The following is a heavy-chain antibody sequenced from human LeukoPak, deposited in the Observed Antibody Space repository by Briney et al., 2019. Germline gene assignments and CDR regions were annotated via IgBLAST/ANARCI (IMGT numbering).Heavy chain of an antibody. CDR2: INQAGSDR. Sequence: GGSLRLSCAASGFTFSSYWMSWVRQAPGKGLEWVANINQAGSDRYYVESVKGRFTISRDNARNSLYLQMNSLRVEDTAVYYCGRGDPDYWGQGTLVTVSS. V-gene: IGHV3-7*01. CDR1: GFTFSSYW. CDR3: GRGDPDY. J-gene: IGHJ4*02.